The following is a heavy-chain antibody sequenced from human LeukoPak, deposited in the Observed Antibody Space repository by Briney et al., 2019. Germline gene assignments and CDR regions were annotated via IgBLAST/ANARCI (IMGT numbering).Heavy chain of an antibody. CDR2: IYYSGST. V-gene: IGHV4-59*08. J-gene: IGHJ4*02. D-gene: IGHD5-24*01. CDR3: ARGARAGYNLEPFDY. Sequence: PSETLSLTCTVSGGSINNYYWSWIRQPPGKGLEWIGYIYYSGSTKYNPSLKSRVTISVDTSKNQFSLKLSSVTAADTAVYYCARGARAGYNLEPFDYWGQGTLVTVSS. CDR1: GGSINNYY.